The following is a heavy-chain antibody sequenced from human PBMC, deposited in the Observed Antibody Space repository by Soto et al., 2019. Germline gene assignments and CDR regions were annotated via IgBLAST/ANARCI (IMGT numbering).Heavy chain of an antibody. J-gene: IGHJ4*02. CDR3: AQLTWKQLWPRAPVVN. CDR2: IFWDDDK. CDR1: GFSLSTSGVG. D-gene: IGHD5-18*01. Sequence: SGPTLVNPTQTLTLTCTFSGFSLSTSGVGVGWIRQPPGKALEGLGIIFWDDDKRYRPSLKSRVTITKDTSKNQLVRIMTNMDPVDTATYYCAQLTWKQLWPRAPVVNWGRGTPVTVSS. V-gene: IGHV2-5*02.